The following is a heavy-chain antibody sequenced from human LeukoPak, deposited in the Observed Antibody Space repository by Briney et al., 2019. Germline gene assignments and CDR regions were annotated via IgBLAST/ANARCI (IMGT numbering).Heavy chain of an antibody. J-gene: IGHJ5*02. CDR1: GGSISTTSYF. Sequence: SETLSLTCTVSGGSISTTSYFWGWIRQPPGKGLEWIGSIYYSGSTYYNPSLKSRVTISVDTSKNQFSLKLNSVTAADTAVYYCARIYSSSWFLNWFDPWGQGTLVTVSS. D-gene: IGHD6-13*01. CDR2: IYYSGST. CDR3: ARIYSSSWFLNWFDP. V-gene: IGHV4-39*07.